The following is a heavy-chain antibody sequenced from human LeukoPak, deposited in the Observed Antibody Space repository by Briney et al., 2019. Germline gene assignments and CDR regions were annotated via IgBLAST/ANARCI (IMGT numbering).Heavy chain of an antibody. J-gene: IGHJ4*02. D-gene: IGHD4-17*01. Sequence: PSETLSLTCTVSGGSISSDYWSWIRQSPGKGLEWIGRIYTGGSTNYNPSLKSRVTMSADTSKNQFSLKVTSVTAADTAVYYCARDGDYGDYVAYWGQGTLVTVSS. CDR2: IYTGGST. CDR3: ARDGDYGDYVAY. V-gene: IGHV4-4*07. CDR1: GGSISSDY.